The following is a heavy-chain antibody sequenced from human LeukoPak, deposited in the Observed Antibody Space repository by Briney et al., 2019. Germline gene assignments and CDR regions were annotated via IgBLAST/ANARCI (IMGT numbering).Heavy chain of an antibody. CDR2: ISISGDTT. Sequence: PGGSLRLSCGATGFTFSSHAMTWVRRAPGKGLEWVSAISISGDTTYYADAVKGRFTISRDNSKNTLWLQMNSLRAEDTAVYYCTKDVRSTVTSQYFENWGQGTLVTVSS. D-gene: IGHD4-17*01. J-gene: IGHJ4*02. V-gene: IGHV3-23*01. CDR3: TKDVRSTVTSQYFEN. CDR1: GFTFSSHA.